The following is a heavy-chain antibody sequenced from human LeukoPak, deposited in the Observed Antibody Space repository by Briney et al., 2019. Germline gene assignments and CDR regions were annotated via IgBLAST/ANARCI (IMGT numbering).Heavy chain of an antibody. J-gene: IGHJ4*02. CDR1: GGSISSGSYY. CDR2: IYTSGST. Sequence: SQTLSLTCTVSGGSISSGSYYWSWIRQPAGKGLEWIGRIYTSGSTNYNPSLKSRVTISVDTSKNQFSLKLSSVTAADAAVYYCARVVPAAIIDYWGQGTLVTVSS. V-gene: IGHV4-61*02. D-gene: IGHD2-2*01. CDR3: ARVVPAAIIDY.